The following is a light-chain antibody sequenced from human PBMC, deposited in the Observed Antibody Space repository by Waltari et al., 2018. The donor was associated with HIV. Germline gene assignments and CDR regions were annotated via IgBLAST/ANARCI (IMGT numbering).Light chain of an antibody. Sequence: DIVATQSPDSLAVSLGERATINCKSSQSLFYSSNNKDYLAWYQQKPGQPPKLLIYWASTRESGVPDRFSGSGSGTDFTLTISSLQAEDVAVYYCQQYYSSLHTFGQGTKLEIK. V-gene: IGKV4-1*01. J-gene: IGKJ2*01. CDR2: WAS. CDR1: QSLFYSSNNKDY. CDR3: QQYYSSLHT.